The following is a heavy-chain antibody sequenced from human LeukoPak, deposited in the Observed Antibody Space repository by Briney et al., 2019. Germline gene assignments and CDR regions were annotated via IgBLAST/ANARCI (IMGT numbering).Heavy chain of an antibody. J-gene: IGHJ4*02. CDR2: IYTSGST. Sequence: SETLSLTCTVSGGSISSGSYYWSWIRQPAGKGLEWIGRIYTSGSTNYNPSLKSRVTISVDTSKNQFSLKLSSVTAADTAVYYCARDWVGGGARYFDYWGQGTLVTVSS. CDR1: GGSISSGSYY. CDR3: ARDWVGGGARYFDY. V-gene: IGHV4-61*02. D-gene: IGHD3-16*01.